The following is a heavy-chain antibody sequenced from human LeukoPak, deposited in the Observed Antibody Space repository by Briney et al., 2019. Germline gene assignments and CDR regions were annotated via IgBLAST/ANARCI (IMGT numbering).Heavy chain of an antibody. CDR3: ARQRVP. D-gene: IGHD3-10*01. CDR2: TNFNGSTT. Sequence: GGSLRLSCAASGFTISSSYMSWVRQAPGKGLVWVSRTNFNGSTTNYADSVKGRFTISRDNAKNSLYLQMNSLRAEDTAVYYCARQRVPLGQGTLVTVSS. V-gene: IGHV3-74*01. CDR1: GFTISSSY. J-gene: IGHJ5*02.